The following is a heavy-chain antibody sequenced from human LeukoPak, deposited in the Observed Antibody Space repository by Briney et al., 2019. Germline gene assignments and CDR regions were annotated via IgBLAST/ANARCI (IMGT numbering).Heavy chain of an antibody. CDR3: AREMGIAVAGTRWFDP. V-gene: IGHV4-4*07. D-gene: IGHD6-19*01. Sequence: PSETLSLTCSVSGGSISSYYWSWIRQPAGKGLEWIGRIYTRGSTNYNPSLKSRVTMSVDTSKNQFSLKLSSVTAADTAVYYCAREMGIAVAGTRWFDPWGQGTPVTVSS. CDR1: GGSISSYY. CDR2: IYTRGST. J-gene: IGHJ5*02.